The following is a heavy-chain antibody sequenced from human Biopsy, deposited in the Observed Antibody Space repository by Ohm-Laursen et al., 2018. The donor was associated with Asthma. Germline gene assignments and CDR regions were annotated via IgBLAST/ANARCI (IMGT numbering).Heavy chain of an antibody. CDR1: GGTFNTYV. CDR2: INSVFGTT. V-gene: IGHV1-69*13. J-gene: IGHJ4*02. Sequence: VKISCKSLGGTFNTYVIGWVRQAPGQGLEWMGGINSVFGTTTYPQKFQDRVTITADDSTSSVYMELSSLRSEDTAVYYCARKAGSCISRTCYSLDFWGQGTLVTVSS. D-gene: IGHD2-2*01. CDR3: ARKAGSCISRTCYSLDF.